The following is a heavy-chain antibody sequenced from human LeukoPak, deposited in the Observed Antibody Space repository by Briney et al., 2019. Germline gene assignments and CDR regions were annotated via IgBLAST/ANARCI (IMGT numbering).Heavy chain of an antibody. CDR1: GFPFSSYG. D-gene: IGHD2/OR15-2a*01. Sequence: PGGSLRLSCAASGFPFSSYGMHWVRQATGKGLEYVSSISSNGGSTYYANSVKGRFTISRDNSKNTLYLQMGSLRAEDMAVYYCARGLFGTTDYWGQGTLVTVSS. CDR2: ISSNGGST. J-gene: IGHJ4*02. V-gene: IGHV3-64*01. CDR3: ARGLFGTTDY.